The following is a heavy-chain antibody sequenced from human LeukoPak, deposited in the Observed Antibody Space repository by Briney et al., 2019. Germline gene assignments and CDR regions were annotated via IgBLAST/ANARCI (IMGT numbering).Heavy chain of an antibody. J-gene: IGHJ4*02. D-gene: IGHD6-19*01. CDR3: ARDNGYSSGWPHRGGFDY. V-gene: IGHV1-2*04. CDR2: INPNSGGT. CDR1: GYTFTGYY. Sequence: ASVKVSCTASGYTFTGYYMHWVRQAPGQGLEWMGWINPNSGGTNYAQKFQGWVTMTRDTSISTAYMELSRLRSDDTAVYYCARDNGYSSGWPHRGGFDYWGQGTLGTVSS.